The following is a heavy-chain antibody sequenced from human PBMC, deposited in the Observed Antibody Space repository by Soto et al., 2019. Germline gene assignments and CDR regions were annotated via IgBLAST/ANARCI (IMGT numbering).Heavy chain of an antibody. J-gene: IGHJ6*04. CDR1: GFDFSSNA. Sequence: PGGSLRLSCAASGFDFSSNAMRLVRQAPGKGLEWVSSITASSSSTDYADSVKGRFTISRDNSKNTLYLQMNSLTAEDTATYYCANRGKIYGVGLEVWGKGTKVTVSS. CDR2: ITASSSST. V-gene: IGHV3-23*01. CDR3: ANRGKIYGVGLEV. D-gene: IGHD3-3*01.